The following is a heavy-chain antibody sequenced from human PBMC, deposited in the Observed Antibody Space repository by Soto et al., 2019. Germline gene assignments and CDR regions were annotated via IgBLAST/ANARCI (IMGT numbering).Heavy chain of an antibody. Sequence: EAQLLESGGELIQPGGSLRLSCAASGFTYSSHGMSWVRQAPGKGLERIAGLCRGGGSTYYADSVRGRFTISRDNSKNTLDLKIKSLRVEDTAMYYCARDGQYRADGFDIWGQGTMVTVSS. CDR3: ARDGQYRADGFDI. D-gene: IGHD5-12*01. J-gene: IGHJ3*02. CDR1: GFTYSSHG. V-gene: IGHV3-23*01. CDR2: LCRGGGST.